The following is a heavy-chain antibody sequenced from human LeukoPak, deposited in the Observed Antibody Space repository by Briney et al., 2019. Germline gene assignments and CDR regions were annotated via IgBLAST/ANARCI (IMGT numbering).Heavy chain of an antibody. CDR1: GGSISSGSYF. D-gene: IGHD2-2*01. J-gene: IGHJ5*02. Sequence: SETLSLTCNVSGGSISSGSYFWGWVRQPPGKGLEWIGSIYYSGSTYYNPSLKSRVTISVDTSKTQFSLKLTSVSAADTAVYYCARIYCSSTTCYFPSWFDPWGQGTLVTVSS. V-gene: IGHV4-39*01. CDR3: ARIYCSSTTCYFPSWFDP. CDR2: IYYSGST.